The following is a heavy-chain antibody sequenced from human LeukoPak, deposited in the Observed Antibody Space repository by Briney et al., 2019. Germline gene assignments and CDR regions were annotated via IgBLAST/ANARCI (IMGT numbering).Heavy chain of an antibody. CDR3: ARQGGYSYGYQSH. CDR1: GVSISSISYY. CDR2: INYSGST. J-gene: IGHJ4*02. V-gene: IGHV4-39*01. Sequence: SETLSLTCTVSGVSISSISYYWGYIRQPPGKGLEWIGYINYSGSTYYNPSLKSRVTISVDTSKNQFSLKLSSVTAADTAVYYCARQGGYSYGYQSHWGQGTLVTVSS. D-gene: IGHD5-18*01.